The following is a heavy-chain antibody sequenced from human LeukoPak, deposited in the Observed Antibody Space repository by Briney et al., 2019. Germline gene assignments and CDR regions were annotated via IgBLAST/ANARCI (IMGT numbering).Heavy chain of an antibody. V-gene: IGHV1-3*01. CDR1: GYTFTSYA. Sequence: ASVKVSCKASGYTFTSYAMHWVRQAPGQRLEWMGWINAGNGNTKYSQKFQGRVTITRDTSASTAYMELSSLRSEDTAVYYCARDAYYDSSGYSYFNYWGQGTLVTVSS. D-gene: IGHD3-22*01. CDR3: ARDAYYDSSGYSYFNY. CDR2: INAGNGNT. J-gene: IGHJ4*02.